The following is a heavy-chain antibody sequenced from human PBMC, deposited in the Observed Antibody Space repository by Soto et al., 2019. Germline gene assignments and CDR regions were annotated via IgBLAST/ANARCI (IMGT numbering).Heavy chain of an antibody. Sequence: EVQLVQSGGDLVQPGGSLRLSCVASGFTFSTYWMTWVRQAPGMGLEWVAGIKEDASEEVYVDSVKGRFSISRDNAKNSLYLQLSSLRSDDAAASYCATAISSPFSKFDSWGQGSLVTVSS. D-gene: IGHD2-2*01. CDR2: IKEDASEE. CDR3: ATAISSPFSKFDS. CDR1: GFTFSTYW. J-gene: IGHJ4*02. V-gene: IGHV3-7*01.